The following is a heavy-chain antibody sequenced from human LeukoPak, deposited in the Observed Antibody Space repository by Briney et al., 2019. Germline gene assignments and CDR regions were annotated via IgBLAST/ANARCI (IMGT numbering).Heavy chain of an antibody. CDR3: AKRGVVIRVILVGFHKEAYYFDS. Sequence: GGSLRLSCAVSGISLSNYGMSWVRQAPGKGLEWVAGISGSGGGTNCADSVKGRFTISRDNPKNTLYLQMNRLRAEDTAVYFCAKRGVVIRVILVGFHKEAYYFDSWGQGALVTVSS. J-gene: IGHJ4*02. V-gene: IGHV3-23*01. CDR1: GISLSNYG. D-gene: IGHD3-22*01. CDR2: ISGSGGGT.